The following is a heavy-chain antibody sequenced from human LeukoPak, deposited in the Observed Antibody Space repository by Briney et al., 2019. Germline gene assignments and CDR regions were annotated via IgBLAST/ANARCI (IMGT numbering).Heavy chain of an antibody. J-gene: IGHJ5*02. CDR1: GGSPDFSGYY. CDR2: INHSGST. D-gene: IGHD1-14*01. V-gene: IGHV4-34*01. Sequence: SETLSLTCAVSGGSPDFSGYYWTWVRQPPGKGLEWIGEINHSGSTNYNPSLKSRVTISVDTSKNQFSLKLSSVTAADTAVYYCARDNPLNWFDPWGQGTLVTVSS. CDR3: ARDNPLNWFDP.